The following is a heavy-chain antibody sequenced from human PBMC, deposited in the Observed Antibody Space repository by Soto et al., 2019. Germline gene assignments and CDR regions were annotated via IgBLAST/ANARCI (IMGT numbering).Heavy chain of an antibody. J-gene: IGHJ5*02. CDR1: GFRFSTTY. CDR2: IEGSGEIT. CDR3: VKNSVWFNT. V-gene: IGHV3-23*01. Sequence: XASLRLSCAACGFRFSTTYMSWVRQAPGKGLEWLTTIEGSGEITYYADSVKGRFTISRDNSKSTVYLQMDSLTADDTAVYFCVKNSVWFNTWGQGTPVTVSS. D-gene: IGHD3-10*01.